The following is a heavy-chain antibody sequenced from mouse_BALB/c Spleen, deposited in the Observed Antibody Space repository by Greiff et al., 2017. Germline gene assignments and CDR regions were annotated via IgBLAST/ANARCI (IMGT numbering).Heavy chain of an antibody. CDR1: GFSLTSYG. Sequence: VMLVESGPGLVAPSQSLSITCTVSGFSLTSYGVHWVRQPPGKGLEWLGVIWAGGSTNYNSALMSRLSISKDNSKSQVFLKMNSLQTDDTAMYYCARGYYGSSYSFAYWGQGTLVTVSA. D-gene: IGHD1-1*01. CDR3: ARGYYGSSYSFAY. CDR2: IWAGGST. V-gene: IGHV2-9*02. J-gene: IGHJ3*01.